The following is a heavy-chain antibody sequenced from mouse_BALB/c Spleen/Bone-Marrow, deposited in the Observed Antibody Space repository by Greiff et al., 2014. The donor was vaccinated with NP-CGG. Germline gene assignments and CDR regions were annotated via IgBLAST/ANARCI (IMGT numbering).Heavy chain of an antibody. CDR1: GFTFSSYG. D-gene: IGHD2-1*01. CDR2: ISSGGSYT. Sequence: DVHLVESGGDLVKPGGSLKLSCAASGFTFSSYGMSWVRQTPDKRLEWVATISSGGSYTYYPDSVKGRFTISRDNAKNTLCLQMSSLKSEDTAMYYCARQYGNLGVMDYWGQGTSVTVSS. V-gene: IGHV5-6*01. J-gene: IGHJ4*01. CDR3: ARQYGNLGVMDY.